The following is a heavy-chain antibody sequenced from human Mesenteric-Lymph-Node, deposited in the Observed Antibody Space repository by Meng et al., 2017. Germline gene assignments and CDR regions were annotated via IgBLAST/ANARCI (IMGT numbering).Heavy chain of an antibody. J-gene: IGHJ4*02. CDR2: ISGSGPVT. Sequence: EVQLLESGGGLVHPGGSLRLSCAASGFTFISNGMNWVRQAPGKGLEWVSSISGSGPVTYYADSVKGRFTISRDNSKNTLYLQMNSLKAEDTAVYYCAKALTTVTTAVDYWGQGTLVTVSS. V-gene: IGHV3-23*01. CDR3: AKALTTVTTAVDY. D-gene: IGHD4-17*01. CDR1: GFTFISNG.